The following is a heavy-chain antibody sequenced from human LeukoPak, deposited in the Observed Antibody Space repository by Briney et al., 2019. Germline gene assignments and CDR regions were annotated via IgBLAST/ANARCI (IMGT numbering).Heavy chain of an antibody. D-gene: IGHD6-19*01. Sequence: GGSLRLSCVASGFTFTKCAMSWIRQAPGKGLEWVALITATRDTAYYADSVKGRFTISRDNSRNTVYMQMDSLRAEDTAIYYCAGDRNSDWYSPLDYWGQGSQVTVSP. J-gene: IGHJ4*02. CDR3: AGDRNSDWYSPLDY. CDR1: GFTFTKCA. CDR2: ITATRDTA. V-gene: IGHV3-23*01.